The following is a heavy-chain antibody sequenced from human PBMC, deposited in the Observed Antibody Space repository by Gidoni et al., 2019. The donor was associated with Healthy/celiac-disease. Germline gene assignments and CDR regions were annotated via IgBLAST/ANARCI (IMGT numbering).Heavy chain of an antibody. CDR1: GFTFSSYS. CDR3: ARDRDDSSGSIDY. D-gene: IGHD3-22*01. CDR2: ISSSSSYI. J-gene: IGHJ4*02. Sequence: EVPLVESGGGLVKPGGSLRLSCAASGFTFSSYSMNWVRQAPGKGLEWVSSISSSSSYIYYADSVKGRFTISRDNAKNSLYLQMNSLRAEDTAVYYCARDRDDSSGSIDYWGQGTLVTVSS. V-gene: IGHV3-21*01.